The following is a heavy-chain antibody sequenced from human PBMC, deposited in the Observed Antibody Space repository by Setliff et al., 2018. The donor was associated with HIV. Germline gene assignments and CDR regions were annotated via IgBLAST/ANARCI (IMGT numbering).Heavy chain of an antibody. Sequence: SETLSLTCTVSGGSISTNNFFWGWLRQPPGKGLEWIGTVDYSGSTNYNPSLKSRVTISVDTSKNQFSLKLSSVTAADTAVYYCNIYYYYYMDVWGKGTTVTVSS. J-gene: IGHJ6*03. CDR3: NIYYYYYMDV. CDR2: VDYSGST. V-gene: IGHV4-39*07. CDR1: GGSISTNNFF.